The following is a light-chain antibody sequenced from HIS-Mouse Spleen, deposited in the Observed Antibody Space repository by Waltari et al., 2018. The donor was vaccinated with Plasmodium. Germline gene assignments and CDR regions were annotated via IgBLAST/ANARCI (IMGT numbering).Light chain of an antibody. J-gene: IGLJ2*01. V-gene: IGLV2-8*01. CDR2: EVS. CDR3: SSYAGSNNLV. Sequence: QSALIQPPSASGSPGQSVTISCTGTSSDVGGYNYVSWYQQHAGNTPKLMFYEVSKRPSGVPDRFSGSKSGNTASLTVSGLQAEDEADYYCSSYAGSNNLVFGGGTKLTVL. CDR1: SSDVGGYNY.